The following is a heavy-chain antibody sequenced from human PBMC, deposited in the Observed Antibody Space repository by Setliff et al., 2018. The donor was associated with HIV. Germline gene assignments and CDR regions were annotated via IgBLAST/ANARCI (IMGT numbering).Heavy chain of an antibody. CDR3: AKDFFTGGFDP. CDR1: GFAFSTFD. J-gene: IGHJ5*02. Sequence: PGGSLRLSCAASGFAFSTFDMNWVRQSPGKGLDWVSLISYDGTNTYYADSVKGRFTISRDNSKNTLYLQMDSLRGDDTAVYYCAKDFFTGGFDPWGQGTLVTVSS. V-gene: IGHV3-30*18. D-gene: IGHD1-1*01. CDR2: ISYDGTNT.